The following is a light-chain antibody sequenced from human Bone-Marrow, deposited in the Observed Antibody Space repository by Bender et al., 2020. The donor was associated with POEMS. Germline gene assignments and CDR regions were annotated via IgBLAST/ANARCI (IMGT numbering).Light chain of an antibody. Sequence: QSVLTQPPSASGTPGQRVTIPCSGSNSNIGTNAVNWYQQFPGTAPKLLIYSANQPPSGVPDRFYAFKSGTSASLAISGLQSEGEADYYCAARDAGLSGGVFGGGTKLTVL. CDR3: AARDAGLSGGV. V-gene: IGLV1-44*01. CDR2: SAN. CDR1: NSNIGTNA. J-gene: IGLJ3*02.